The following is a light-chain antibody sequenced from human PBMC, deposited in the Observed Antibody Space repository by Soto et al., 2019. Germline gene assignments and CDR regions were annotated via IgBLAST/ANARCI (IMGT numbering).Light chain of an antibody. CDR3: SAYSRSINYV. J-gene: IGLJ1*01. CDR2: EVN. CDR1: NSDIGGYTY. Sequence: QSVLTQPPSASGSPGQSVTISCTGSNSDIGGYTYVSWYQQLPGKAPKLIIYEVNKRPSGIPDRFSGSKSGNTASLTVSGLQPEDEAEHSCSAYSRSINYVFGTGTKVTVL. V-gene: IGLV2-8*01.